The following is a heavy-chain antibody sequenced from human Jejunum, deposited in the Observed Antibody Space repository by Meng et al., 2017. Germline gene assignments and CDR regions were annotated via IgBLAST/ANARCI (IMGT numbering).Heavy chain of an antibody. V-gene: IGHV3-30*01. D-gene: IGHD4-23*01. Sequence: GESLKISCAASGFTFSTYAMHWVRQAPGKGLEWVALISHDGSDKSYGDAVKGRFTLSRDNSRNTLYLQMNSLRTEDTAMYFCARGYDYGGNSVSNGADSWGQGTLVTVSS. J-gene: IGHJ4*02. CDR1: GFTFSTYA. CDR3: ARGYDYGGNSVSNGADS. CDR2: ISHDGSDK.